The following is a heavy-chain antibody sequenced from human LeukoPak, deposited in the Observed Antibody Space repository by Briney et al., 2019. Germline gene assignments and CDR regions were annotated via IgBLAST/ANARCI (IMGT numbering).Heavy chain of an antibody. CDR2: IRSKTYGGTT. V-gene: IGHV3-49*04. Sequence: GGSLRLSCTASGFTFGDYAMSWVRQAPEKGLEWVGFIRSKTYGGTTEYAASVKGRFTISRDDSRSIAYLQMNSLKTEDTAVYYCARATGSWFGELFLDYWGQGTLVTVSS. D-gene: IGHD3-10*01. J-gene: IGHJ4*02. CDR1: GFTFGDYA. CDR3: ARATGSWFGELFLDY.